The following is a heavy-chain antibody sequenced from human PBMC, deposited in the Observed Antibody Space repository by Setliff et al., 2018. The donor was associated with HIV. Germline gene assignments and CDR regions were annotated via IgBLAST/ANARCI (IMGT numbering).Heavy chain of an antibody. V-gene: IGHV3-7*01. J-gene: IGHJ4*02. D-gene: IGHD6-19*01. CDR3: ARDGLLAVAGFDS. CDR1: AFTFSNYW. CDR2: IKQDGSEK. Sequence: PSETLSLSCAASAFTFSNYWMNWVRQAPGKGLEWVANIKQDGSEKYYVDSVRGRFTVSRDNAKKSLYLQMDSLRPEDTAVYYCARDGLLAVAGFDSWGQGTLVTVSS.